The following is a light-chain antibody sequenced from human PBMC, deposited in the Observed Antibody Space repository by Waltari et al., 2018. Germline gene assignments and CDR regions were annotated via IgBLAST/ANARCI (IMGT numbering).Light chain of an antibody. CDR3: ATWDDRLTGVV. J-gene: IGLJ2*01. Sequence: QSVLTQPPSASGTPGPRVPISCSGSNSNIGSNTVNWYQQVPGTAPKLLVYTNEQRPSGVPDRLSGSKAGTSACLAISGLQSEDEADYYCATWDDRLTGVVFGGGTKVTVL. V-gene: IGLV1-44*01. CDR2: TNE. CDR1: NSNIGSNT.